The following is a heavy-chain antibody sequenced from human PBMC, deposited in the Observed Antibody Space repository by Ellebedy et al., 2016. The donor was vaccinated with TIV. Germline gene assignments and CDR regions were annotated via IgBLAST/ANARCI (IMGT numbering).Heavy chain of an antibody. CDR2: VPYMGTT. CDR3: AGLHGIDRSIGWYVEY. J-gene: IGHJ4*02. CDR1: GGSIRRNHYY. D-gene: IGHD6-19*01. V-gene: IGHV4-39*07. Sequence: MPGGSLRLSCTVSGGSIRRNHYYGAWIRQPPGKGLEWMGSVPYMGTTYYNPSLRSRVILSVDTSKGQFSLTLTSVTAADTAVYYCAGLHGIDRSIGWYVEYWGPGTLVSVSS.